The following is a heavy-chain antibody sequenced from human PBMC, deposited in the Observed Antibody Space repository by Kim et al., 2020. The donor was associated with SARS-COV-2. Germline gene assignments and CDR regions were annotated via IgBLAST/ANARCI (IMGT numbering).Heavy chain of an antibody. CDR2: IASGGDRT. J-gene: IGHJ3*02. Sequence: GGSLRLSCAASGFTFSSFSMAWVRQAPGKGLEWVSIIASGGDRTYYAESVKGRFTVSRDNSKNALYLQLNSRRVDDTAVYYCAKSSAFDIWGQGNLVTVSS. V-gene: IGHV3-23*01. CDR3: AKSSAFDI. CDR1: GFTFSSFS.